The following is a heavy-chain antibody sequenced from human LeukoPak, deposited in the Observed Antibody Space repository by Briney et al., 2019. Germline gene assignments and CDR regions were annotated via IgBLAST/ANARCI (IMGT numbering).Heavy chain of an antibody. CDR2: IYYSGST. J-gene: IGHJ2*01. Sequence: PSETLSLTCTVSGGSISSYYWSWIRQPRGKGLEWIGYIYYSGSTNYNPSLKSRVTISVDTSKNQFSLKLSSVTAADTAVYYCARARGSYFPGWYFDLWGRGTLVTVSS. CDR1: GGSISSYY. CDR3: ARARGSYFPGWYFDL. D-gene: IGHD1-26*01. V-gene: IGHV4-59*01.